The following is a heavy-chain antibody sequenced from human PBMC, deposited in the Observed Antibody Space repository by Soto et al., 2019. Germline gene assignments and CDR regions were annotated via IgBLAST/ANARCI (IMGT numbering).Heavy chain of an antibody. CDR2: IYYSGST. J-gene: IGHJ6*02. CDR3: AKEPVSITIFGVNGMDV. Sequence: PSETLSLTCTVSGGSISSGDYYWSRIRQPPGKGLEWIGYIYYSGSTYYNPSLKSRVTISVDTSKNQFSLKLSSVTAADTAVYYCAKEPVSITIFGVNGMDVWGQGTTATVSS. D-gene: IGHD3-3*01. V-gene: IGHV4-30-4*01. CDR1: GGSISSGDYY.